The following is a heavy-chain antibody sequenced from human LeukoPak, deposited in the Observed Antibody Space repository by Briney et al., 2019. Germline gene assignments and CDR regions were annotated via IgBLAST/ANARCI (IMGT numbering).Heavy chain of an antibody. CDR2: ISAYNGNT. D-gene: IGHD3-3*01. V-gene: IGHV1-18*01. CDR3: ARQDYDFWSGYYTHFDY. CDR1: GYTFTIYG. Sequence: GASVTLSFKSSGYTFTIYGISWVRQAPGQGLEWMGCISAYNGNTNYAQKLQGRVTMTTDTSTSTAYMELRSLRSDDTAVYYCARQDYDFWSGYYTHFDYWGQGTLVTVSS. J-gene: IGHJ4*02.